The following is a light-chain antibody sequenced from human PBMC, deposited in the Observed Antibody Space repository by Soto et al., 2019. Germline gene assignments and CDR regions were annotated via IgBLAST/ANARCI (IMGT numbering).Light chain of an antibody. CDR2: LNSDGGH. J-gene: IGLJ1*01. V-gene: IGLV4-69*01. CDR3: QTWGV. CDR1: SGHSTYA. Sequence: QPVLTQSPSASASLGASVKLTCTLSSGHSTYAIAWHQQQPEKGPRFLMRLNSDGGHIKGDGIPDRFSGSSSGAERYLTISSLQSEDEADYYCQTWGVFGTGTKVTVL.